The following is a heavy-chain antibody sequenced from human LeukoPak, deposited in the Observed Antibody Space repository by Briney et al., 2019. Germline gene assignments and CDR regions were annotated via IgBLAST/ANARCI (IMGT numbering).Heavy chain of an antibody. Sequence: PSQTLSLTCTVSGGSISNYYWSWIRQPPGKGLEWIGYIYYSGTTNYNPSLKSRVTISVDTSKNQFSLKLNSVTAADTAVYYCARGVYIAAAQYGYWGQGTLVTVSS. V-gene: IGHV4-59*01. CDR3: ARGVYIAAAQYGY. CDR1: GGSISNYY. D-gene: IGHD6-13*01. J-gene: IGHJ4*02. CDR2: IYYSGTT.